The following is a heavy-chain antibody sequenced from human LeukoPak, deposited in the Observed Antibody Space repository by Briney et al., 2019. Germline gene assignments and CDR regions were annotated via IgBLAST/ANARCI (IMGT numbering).Heavy chain of an antibody. D-gene: IGHD5-18*01. Sequence: PRGSLRLSCAASGFTFDNYAMHWVRQAPGKGLEWVSGISWNSGSIGYADSVKGRFTISRDNAKNSLYLQMNSLRAEDTALYYCAKHRVPDGYSYGKVIDVPVCDYWGQGALVTVSS. V-gene: IGHV3-9*01. CDR3: AKHRVPDGYSYGKVIDVPVCDY. J-gene: IGHJ4*02. CDR1: GFTFDNYA. CDR2: ISWNSGSI.